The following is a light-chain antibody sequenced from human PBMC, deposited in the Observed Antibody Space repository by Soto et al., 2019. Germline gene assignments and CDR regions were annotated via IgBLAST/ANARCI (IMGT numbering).Light chain of an antibody. J-gene: IGKJ1*01. CDR2: KAS. CDR3: QQHHEYAAWT. Sequence: DLQMTQSPSTLSASVGDRVTITCRASQSVSIWLAWYQQKPGKAPDLLIYKASSLQSGVPSRFSGSGSGTEFTLTIDSLQPEDFATYFCQQHHEYAAWTFGQGTKVESK. CDR1: QSVSIW. V-gene: IGKV1-5*03.